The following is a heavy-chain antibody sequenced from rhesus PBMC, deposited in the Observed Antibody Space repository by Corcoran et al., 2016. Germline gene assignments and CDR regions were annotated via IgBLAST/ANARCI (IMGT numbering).Heavy chain of an antibody. D-gene: IGHD4-29*01. CDR3: AKYGSSYNYGLDS. Sequence: EVQLVQSGAEVKRPGESLRISCKTSGYSFTSSWISWVRQMPGKGLEWMGSIYPGDSDPRYSPSFQGQVTISADKSISTTYLQWSSLKASDTATYYCAKYGSSYNYGLDSWGQGVVVTVSS. CDR1: GYSFTSSW. J-gene: IGHJ6*01. CDR2: IYPGDSDP. V-gene: IGHV5S1*01.